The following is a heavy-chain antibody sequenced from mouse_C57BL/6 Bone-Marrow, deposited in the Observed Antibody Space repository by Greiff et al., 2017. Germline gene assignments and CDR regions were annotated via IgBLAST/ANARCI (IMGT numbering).Heavy chain of an antibody. CDR2: IYPGSGST. V-gene: IGHV1-55*01. J-gene: IGHJ1*03. CDR3: ARFNWAGWYFDV. Sequence: QVHVKQPGAELVKPGASVKMSCKASGYTFTSYWITWVKQRPGQGLEWIGDIYPGSGSTNYNEKFKSKATLTVDTSSSTAYMQLSSLTSEDSAVYYCARFNWAGWYFDVWGKGTTVTVSS. D-gene: IGHD4-1*01. CDR1: GYTFTSYW.